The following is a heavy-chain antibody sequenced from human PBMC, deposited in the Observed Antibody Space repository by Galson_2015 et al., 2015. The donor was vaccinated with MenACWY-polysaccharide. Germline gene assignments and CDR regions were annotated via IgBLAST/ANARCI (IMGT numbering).Heavy chain of an antibody. CDR3: ARGVVVVPAAIHYGMDV. V-gene: IGHV3-13*01. Sequence: SLRLSCAASGFTFSSYDMHWARHATGKGLEWVSAIGTAGDTYYPGSVKGRFTISRENAKNSLYLQMNSLRAGDTAVYYCARGVVVVPAAIHYGMDVWGQGTTVTVSS. CDR2: IGTAGDT. CDR1: GFTFSSYD. D-gene: IGHD2-2*01. J-gene: IGHJ6*02.